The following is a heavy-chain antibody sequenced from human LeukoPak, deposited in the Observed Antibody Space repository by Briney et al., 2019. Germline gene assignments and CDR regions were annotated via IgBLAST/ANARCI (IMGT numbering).Heavy chain of an antibody. CDR2: ISGSGGST. Sequence: GGSLGLSCVASGFTFSSYAMNWVRQAPGKGLEWVSGISGSGGSTYYADSVKGRFTISRDNSKNTLYLQMNSLRVEDTAVYYCAKDRSNSYYGFDYWGQGTLVTVSS. V-gene: IGHV3-23*01. CDR3: AKDRSNSYYGFDY. D-gene: IGHD3-10*01. CDR1: GFTFSSYA. J-gene: IGHJ4*02.